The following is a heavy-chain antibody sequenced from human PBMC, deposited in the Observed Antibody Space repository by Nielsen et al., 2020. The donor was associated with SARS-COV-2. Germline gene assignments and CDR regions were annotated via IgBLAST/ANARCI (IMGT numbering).Heavy chain of an antibody. Sequence: VRQMPGKGLEWVSSISSSSSYIYYADSVKGRFTISRDNAKNSLYLQMNSLRAEDTAVYYCARGLYYDFWSGYLEYYYYYMDVWGKGTTVTVSS. J-gene: IGHJ6*03. CDR2: ISSSSSYI. D-gene: IGHD3-3*01. V-gene: IGHV3-21*01. CDR3: ARGLYYDFWSGYLEYYYYYMDV.